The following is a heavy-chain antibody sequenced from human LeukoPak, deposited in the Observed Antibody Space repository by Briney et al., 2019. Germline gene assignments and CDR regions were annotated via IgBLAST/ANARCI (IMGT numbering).Heavy chain of an antibody. J-gene: IGHJ5*02. V-gene: IGHV4-4*09. CDR2: IHSSGYT. D-gene: IGHD1-26*01. CDR1: GVSISGNY. Sequence: SETLSLTCTVSGVSISGNYWSWIRQPPGQGLEWIAYIHSSGYTNYNPSLKSRVTISVDTSNNQFSLKVPSGTAADTAMYYCTKRQGPTSGSYDYFDPWGQGALVTVSS. CDR3: TKRQGPTSGSYDYFDP.